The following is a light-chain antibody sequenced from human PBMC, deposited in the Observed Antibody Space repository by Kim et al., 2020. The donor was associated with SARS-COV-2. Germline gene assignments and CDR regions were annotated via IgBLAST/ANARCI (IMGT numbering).Light chain of an antibody. CDR3: GTWDTSLSVWV. CDR1: SSNIGKNY. CDR2: DNN. Sequence: GQKVPLYCSGTSSNIGKNYVSWYQHIPGTAPKLLIYDNNKRPSGIPDRFSGSKSGTSATLGITGPQAGDEADYYCGTWDTSLSVWVFGRGTQLTVL. V-gene: IGLV1-51*01. J-gene: IGLJ3*02.